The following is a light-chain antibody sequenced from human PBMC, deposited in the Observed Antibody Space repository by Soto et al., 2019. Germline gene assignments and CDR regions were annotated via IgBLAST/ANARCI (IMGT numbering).Light chain of an antibody. Sequence: SYELTQPPSVSVSPGQTASITCSGDKLGDKYACWYQQKPGQSPVLVIYQDSKQRSGIPERCSGSNSANTATLTSRGTQDMDESDYYCQEWDRSIYVVFGGGTKLTVL. CDR1: KLGDKY. V-gene: IGLV3-1*01. CDR2: QDS. J-gene: IGLJ2*01. CDR3: QEWDRSIYVV.